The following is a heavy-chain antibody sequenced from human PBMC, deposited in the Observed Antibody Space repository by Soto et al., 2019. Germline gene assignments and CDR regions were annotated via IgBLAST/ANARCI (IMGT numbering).Heavy chain of an antibody. D-gene: IGHD3-10*01. J-gene: IGHJ3*02. Sequence: PGGSLRLSCAASGFTVSSNYMSWVRQAPGKGLEWVSVIYSGGSTYYADSVKGRFTISRDNSKNTLYPQMNSLRAEDTAVYYCARDYGLKPAYAFDIWGKGTMVTVSS. CDR1: GFTVSSNY. CDR2: IYSGGST. CDR3: ARDYGLKPAYAFDI. V-gene: IGHV3-66*01.